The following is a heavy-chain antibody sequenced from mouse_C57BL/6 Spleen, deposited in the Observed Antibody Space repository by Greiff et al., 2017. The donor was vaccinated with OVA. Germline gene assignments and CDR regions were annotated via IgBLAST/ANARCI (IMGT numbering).Heavy chain of an antibody. CDR3: TRDYGAY. Sequence: EVQLKESGAELVRPGASVKLSCTASGFNIKDDYMHWVKQRPEQGLEWIGWIDPENGDTEYASKFQGKATITADTSSNTAYLQLSSLTSEDTAVYYCTRDYGAYWGQGTLVTVSA. J-gene: IGHJ3*01. D-gene: IGHD2-4*01. V-gene: IGHV14-4*01. CDR1: GFNIKDDY. CDR2: IDPENGDT.